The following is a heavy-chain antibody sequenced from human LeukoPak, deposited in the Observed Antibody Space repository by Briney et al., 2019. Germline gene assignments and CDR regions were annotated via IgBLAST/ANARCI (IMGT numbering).Heavy chain of an antibody. CDR2: ISGSGGST. V-gene: IGHV3-23*01. CDR1: GFTFSSYG. J-gene: IGHJ4*02. CDR3: AIGQWLAFDY. D-gene: IGHD6-19*01. Sequence: GGSLRLSCAASGFTFSSYGMSWVRQAPGKGLEWVSAISGSGGSTYYADCVKGGFTISRDNSKNTLYLQMNSLRAEDTAVYYCAIGQWLAFDYWGQGTLLTVSS.